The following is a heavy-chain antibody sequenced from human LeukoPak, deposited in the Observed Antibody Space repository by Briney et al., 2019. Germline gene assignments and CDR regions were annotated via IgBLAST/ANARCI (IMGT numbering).Heavy chain of an antibody. J-gene: IGHJ4*02. D-gene: IGHD4-17*01. CDR3: ARDARPLLDYGDLGY. CDR2: IIPIFGTA. V-gene: IGHV1-69*13. CDR1: GGTFSRYA. Sequence: ASVKVSCKASGGTFSRYAISWVRQAPGQGLEWMGGIIPIFGTANYAQKFQGRVTITADESTSTAYMELSSLRSEDTAVYYCARDARPLLDYGDLGYWGQGTLVTVSS.